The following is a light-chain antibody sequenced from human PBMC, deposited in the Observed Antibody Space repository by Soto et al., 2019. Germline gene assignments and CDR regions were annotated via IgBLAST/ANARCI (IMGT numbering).Light chain of an antibody. J-gene: IGKJ1*01. CDR3: QQYDSYYLT. V-gene: IGKV1-5*01. Sequence: DIQMTQSPSTLSASIGDRVTITCRASQSISSWLAWYQQKPGKAPKLLIYDASKLESGVPARFSGSGSGTVFSLASSSLQPDYFATYFCQQYDSYYLTFGQGTKVEIK. CDR1: QSISSW. CDR2: DAS.